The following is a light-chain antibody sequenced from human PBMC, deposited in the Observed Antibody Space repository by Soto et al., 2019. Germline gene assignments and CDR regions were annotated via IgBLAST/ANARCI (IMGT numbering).Light chain of an antibody. V-gene: IGKV1-27*01. J-gene: IGKJ1*01. CDR1: QGISTY. CDR3: QKYNNAPWT. CDR2: GAS. Sequence: DIQMTQSPSSLSASVGDRVTITCRASQGISTYLAWYQQKPGKVPKLLIYGASTLQSGVPSRFSGSGSGTDFTLTISSLQPEDVATYYCQKYNNAPWTFGQGTKVEIK.